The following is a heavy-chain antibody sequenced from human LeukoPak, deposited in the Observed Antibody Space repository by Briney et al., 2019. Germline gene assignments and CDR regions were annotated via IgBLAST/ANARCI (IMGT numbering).Heavy chain of an antibody. J-gene: IGHJ4*02. D-gene: IGHD3-3*01. CDR2: IYYSGST. CDR3: ASLTLEWLSPVDY. V-gene: IGHV4-39*01. CDR1: GFTVSSNY. Sequence: GSLRLSCAASGFTVSSNYMTWVRQPPGKGLEWIGSIYYSGSTYYNPSLKSRVTISVDTSKNQFSLKLSSVTAADTAVYYCASLTLEWLSPVDYWGQGTLVTVSS.